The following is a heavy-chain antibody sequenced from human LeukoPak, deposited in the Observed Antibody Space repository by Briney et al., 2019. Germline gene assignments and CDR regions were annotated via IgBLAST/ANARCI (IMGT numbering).Heavy chain of an antibody. J-gene: IGHJ4*02. Sequence: GSLRLLCAGSGFPFNHYSLRWVRQAPGKGLEGVSGISGSGGSIYYADSVKGRFIISRDNSKNTLYLQMNSLRTEGTAVYYCAKAATVTVYFDYWGQGTLVTVSS. V-gene: IGHV3-23*01. CDR1: GFPFNHYS. D-gene: IGHD4-17*01. CDR3: AKAATVTVYFDY. CDR2: ISGSGGSI.